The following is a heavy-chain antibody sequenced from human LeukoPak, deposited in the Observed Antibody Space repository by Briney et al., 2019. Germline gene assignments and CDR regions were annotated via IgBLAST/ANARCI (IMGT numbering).Heavy chain of an antibody. CDR1: GFVLSRFW. J-gene: IGHJ4*02. CDR2: INGDESRT. Sequence: QPGGSLRLSGEASGFVLSRFWMHWVRQAPGKGPVWVSRINGDESRTNYADSVRGRFTISRDTAMNTLYLQMNSLRVEDTAIYYCARGSGDGGSYWGLWGQGTLVTVSS. V-gene: IGHV3-74*01. CDR3: ARGSGDGGSYWGL. D-gene: IGHD1-26*01.